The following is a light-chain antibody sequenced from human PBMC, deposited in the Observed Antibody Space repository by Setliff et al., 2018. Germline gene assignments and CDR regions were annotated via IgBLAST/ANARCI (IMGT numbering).Light chain of an antibody. CDR2: EVN. Sequence: QSALTQPPSASGSPGQSVTISYTGTSSDVGGYKFVSWYQHHPGKAPKLIIYEVNKRPSGVPDRFSGSKSGNTASLTVSGLQAEDEADYYCSSYAGSNNFCVFGTGTKVTVL. V-gene: IGLV2-8*01. CDR3: SSYAGSNNFCV. CDR1: SSDVGGYKF. J-gene: IGLJ1*01.